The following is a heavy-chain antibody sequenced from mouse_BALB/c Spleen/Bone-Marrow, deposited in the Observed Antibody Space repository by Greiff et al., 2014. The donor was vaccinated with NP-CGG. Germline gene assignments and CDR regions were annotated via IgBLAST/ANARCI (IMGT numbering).Heavy chain of an antibody. CDR1: GYTFTSYV. J-gene: IGHJ1*01. CDR3: ARGGYYGTSLYWYFDV. D-gene: IGHD1-1*01. Sequence: VQLQQSGPELVKPGASVKMSCKASGYTFTSYVIHWVKQTPGQGLEWIGYINPYNDGTKYNEKFKGKATLTSDQSSSTAYMELSSLPSEASAVYYCARGGYYGTSLYWYFDVWGAGTTVTVSS. V-gene: IGHV1-14*01. CDR2: INPYNDGT.